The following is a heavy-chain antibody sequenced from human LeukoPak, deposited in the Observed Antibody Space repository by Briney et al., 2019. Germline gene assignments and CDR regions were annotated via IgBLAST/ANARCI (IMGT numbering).Heavy chain of an antibody. CDR1: GFTFSSYA. Sequence: PGGSLRLSCAASGFTFSSYAMSWVRQAPGKGLEWVSAISGSGGSTYYADSVKGRFTISRDNAKNSLYLQMNSLRAEDTALYHCARGAYYYDSSGYPSYLDDAFDIWGQGTMVTVSS. D-gene: IGHD3-22*01. V-gene: IGHV3-23*01. J-gene: IGHJ3*02. CDR2: ISGSGGST. CDR3: ARGAYYYDSSGYPSYLDDAFDI.